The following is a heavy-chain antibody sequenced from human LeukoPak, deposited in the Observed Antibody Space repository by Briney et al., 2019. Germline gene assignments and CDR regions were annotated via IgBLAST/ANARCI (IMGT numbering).Heavy chain of an antibody. CDR3: GKTTTGYSSGRYPGWPVDY. J-gene: IGHJ4*02. CDR2: IFGSGGSP. V-gene: IGHV3-23*01. CDR1: GFTFGTYA. Sequence: GGSLRLSRAASGFTFGTYAMYWARQAPGKGLEWVSGIFGSGGSPHYADSVKGRFTISRDNSKNTVCLQMNSLRVEDTAVYYCGKTTTGYSSGRYPGWPVDYWGQGTLVTVSS. D-gene: IGHD6-19*01.